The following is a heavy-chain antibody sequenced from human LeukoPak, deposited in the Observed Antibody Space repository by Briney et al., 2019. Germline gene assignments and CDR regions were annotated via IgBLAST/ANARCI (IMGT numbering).Heavy chain of an antibody. D-gene: IGHD6-19*01. J-gene: IGHJ4*02. CDR1: GFTFSSYS. CDR2: ISSSSSYI. Sequence: GGSLRLSCAASGFTFSSYSMNWVRQAPGKGLEWVSSISSSSSYIYYADSVKGRFTISRDNAKNSLYLQMNSLRAEDTAVYYCARDPPYSSGWYLAQCFDYWGQGTLVTVSS. CDR3: ARDPPYSSGWYLAQCFDY. V-gene: IGHV3-21*01.